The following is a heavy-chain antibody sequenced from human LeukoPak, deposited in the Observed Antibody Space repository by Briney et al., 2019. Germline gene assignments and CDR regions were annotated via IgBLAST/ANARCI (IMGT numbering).Heavy chain of an antibody. V-gene: IGHV3-23*01. J-gene: IGHJ4*02. CDR2: ISGSGGNT. CDR1: GFTFSSYA. D-gene: IGHD6-19*01. Sequence: GGSLSLSCAASGFTFSSYAMSWVRQAPGKGLEWVSAISGSGGNTYYADSVKGRFTISRDNSMNTLYLQMNSLRAEDTAVYYCARALYSSGWYDYWGQGTLVTVSS. CDR3: ARALYSSGWYDY.